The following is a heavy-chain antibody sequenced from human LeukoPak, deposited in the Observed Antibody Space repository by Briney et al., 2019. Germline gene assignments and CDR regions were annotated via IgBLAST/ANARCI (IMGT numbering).Heavy chain of an antibody. CDR2: ISSSSSYI. CDR3: ARDLSGIAGYTYGRGIDY. J-gene: IGHJ4*02. V-gene: IGHV3-21*01. CDR1: GFTFSSYT. D-gene: IGHD5-18*01. Sequence: GGSLRLSYAASGFTFSSYTMNWVRQAPGKGLEWVSSISSSSSYIYYADSVKGRFTISRDNAKTSLYLQMNSLRAEDTAVYYCARDLSGIAGYTYGRGIDYWGQGTLVTVSS.